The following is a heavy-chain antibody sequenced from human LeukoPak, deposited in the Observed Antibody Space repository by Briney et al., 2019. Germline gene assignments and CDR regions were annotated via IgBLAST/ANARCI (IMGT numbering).Heavy chain of an antibody. CDR2: IIPIFGTA. V-gene: IGHV1-69*05. CDR1: GGTFSIYA. D-gene: IGHD1-26*01. CDR3: ERVDFDMGGSYFGAFDI. J-gene: IGHJ3*02. Sequence: ASVKLSCKASGGTFSIYAISWVRQAPGQGLEWMGGIIPIFGTANYAQKFQGKVTITTDESTSTAYMELSSLRLEATALAYDERVDFDMGGSYFGAFDICGQGKMVTVSS.